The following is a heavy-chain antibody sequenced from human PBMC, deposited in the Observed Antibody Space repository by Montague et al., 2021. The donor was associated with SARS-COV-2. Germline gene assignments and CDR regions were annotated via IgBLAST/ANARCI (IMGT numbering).Heavy chain of an antibody. D-gene: IGHD6-19*01. CDR2: IDYSGST. J-gene: IGHJ6*02. Sequence: SETLSLTCTVSGGSISSYYWSWIRQPPGKGLEWIGYIDYSGSTNYNPSLKSRVTISVDTSKNQFSLKLNSVTAADTAVYYCARGSGDMGNAIDVWGQGTTVTVSS. V-gene: IGHV4-59*01. CDR3: ARGSGDMGNAIDV. CDR1: GGSISSYY.